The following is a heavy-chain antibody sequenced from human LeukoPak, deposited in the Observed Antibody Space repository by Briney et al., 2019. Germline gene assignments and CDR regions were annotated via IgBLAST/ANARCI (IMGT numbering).Heavy chain of an antibody. J-gene: IGHJ5*02. V-gene: IGHV4-4*07. CDR2: INTSGST. CDR1: GGSISSYC. D-gene: IGHD6-25*01. Sequence: SETLSLTCTVSGGSISSYCWTWIRQSAGKGLEWIGRINTSGSTNYNPSLRSRVTMSVNTSKNQFSLNLTSVTAADTAVYSCAREGGDPRWLDPWGQGTLVTVSS. CDR3: AREGGDPRWLDP.